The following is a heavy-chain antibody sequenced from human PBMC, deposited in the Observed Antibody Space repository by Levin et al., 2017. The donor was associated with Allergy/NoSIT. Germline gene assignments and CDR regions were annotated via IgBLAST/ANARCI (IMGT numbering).Heavy chain of an antibody. V-gene: IGHV3-7*04. CDR2: IKQDGGEK. D-gene: IGHD3-10*01. CDR1: GFTFSRYW. J-gene: IGHJ4*02. Sequence: GGSLRLSCAASGFTFSRYWMSWVRQAPGKGLEWVANIKQDGGEKYYVDSVKGRFTISRDNAKNSLYLQMNSLRAEDTAVYYCARSTGYYGSGSPDGFFDYWGLGILVTVSS. CDR3: ARSTGYYGSGSPDGFFDY.